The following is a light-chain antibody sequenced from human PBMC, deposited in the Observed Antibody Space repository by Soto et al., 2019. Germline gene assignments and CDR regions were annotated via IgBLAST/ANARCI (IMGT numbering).Light chain of an antibody. J-gene: IGLJ2*01. CDR2: EVS. CDR3: SSYTSSSPVV. Sequence: QSALTQPRSVSGSPGQSVTFSCTGTSSDVGGYNYVSWYQQHPGKAPKLMIYEVSNRPSGVSNRFFGSKSGNTASLTISGLQAEDEADYYCSSYTSSSPVVFGGGTKLTVL. CDR1: SSDVGGYNY. V-gene: IGLV2-14*01.